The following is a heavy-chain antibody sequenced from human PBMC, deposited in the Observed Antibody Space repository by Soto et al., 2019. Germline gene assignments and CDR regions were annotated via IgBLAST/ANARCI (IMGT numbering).Heavy chain of an antibody. V-gene: IGHV4-59*01. CDR2: IYYSGST. CDR3: ARVYAYYFDY. CDR1: GGSISSYY. D-gene: IGHD2-8*01. J-gene: IGHJ4*02. Sequence: QVQLQESGPGLVKPSENLSVTCTVSGGSISSYYWSWIRQPPGKGLEWIGYIYYSGSTSYNPSLKSRVTISVDTSKNQFSLKLSSVTAADTAVYYCARVYAYYFDYWGQGTLVTVST.